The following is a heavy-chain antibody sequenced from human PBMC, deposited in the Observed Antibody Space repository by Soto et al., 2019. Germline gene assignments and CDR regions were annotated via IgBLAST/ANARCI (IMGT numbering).Heavy chain of an antibody. J-gene: IGHJ4*02. CDR2: IYRTGST. V-gene: IGHV4-4*02. CDR3: ASRDPGTSVDY. Sequence: SESLYLTCAVSGGSFTSNNWWTWVRQPPGQGLEWIGEIYRTGSTNYNPSLKSRVTISLDKSENQFSLKVTPLTAADTAVYYCASRDPGTSVDYWGQGTLVTVS. D-gene: IGHD1-7*01. CDR1: GGSFTSNNW.